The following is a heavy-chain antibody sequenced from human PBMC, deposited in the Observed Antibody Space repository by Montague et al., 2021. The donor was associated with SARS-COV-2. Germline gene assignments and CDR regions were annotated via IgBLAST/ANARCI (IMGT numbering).Heavy chain of an antibody. J-gene: IGHJ6*02. CDR1: GGSINYYY. CDR3: ARESGYSSGWRYYYGMDV. D-gene: IGHD6-19*01. V-gene: IGHV4-4*07. CDR2: IYSSGST. Sequence: SKALSLTCTVSGGSINYYYWHWLRQSAGKGLEWIGRIYSSGSTTYNPSLKSRVTMSVDTSKNQFSLNVTSVTAADTAIYYCARESGYSSGWRYYYGMDVWGQGTTVTVS.